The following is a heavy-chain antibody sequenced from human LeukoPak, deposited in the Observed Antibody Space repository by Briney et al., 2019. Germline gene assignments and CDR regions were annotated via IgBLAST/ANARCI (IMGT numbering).Heavy chain of an antibody. J-gene: IGHJ6*02. CDR1: GGSISTYY. Sequence: PSETLSLTCTLSGGSISTYYWSWIRQPPGKGLEWIGYIYHSGSTNYNPSLKSRVTISLDTSKSQFSLKVTSVTAADTAVYYCARGVCTSSSCYAGDYGMDVWGQGTTVTVSS. CDR2: IYHSGST. D-gene: IGHD2-2*01. CDR3: ARGVCTSSSCYAGDYGMDV. V-gene: IGHV4-59*08.